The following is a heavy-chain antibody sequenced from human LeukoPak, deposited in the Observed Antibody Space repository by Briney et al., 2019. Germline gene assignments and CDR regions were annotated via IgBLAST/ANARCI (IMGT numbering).Heavy chain of an antibody. CDR2: FDPEDGET. CDR1: GYTFTNYY. CDR3: ATRGALRFLEWLLYY. V-gene: IGHV1-24*01. Sequence: ASVKVSCKASGYTFTNYYMHWVRQAPGKGLEWMGGFDPEDGETIYAQKFQGRVTMTEDTSTDTAYMELSSLRSEDTAVYYCATRGALRFLEWLLYYWGQGTLVTVSS. D-gene: IGHD3-3*01. J-gene: IGHJ4*02.